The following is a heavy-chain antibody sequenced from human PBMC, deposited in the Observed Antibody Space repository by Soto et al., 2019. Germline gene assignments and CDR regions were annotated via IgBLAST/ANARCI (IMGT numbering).Heavy chain of an antibody. CDR2: TYYRSKWYN. CDR3: ARAIAVAGTRPLGRSNPYYYGMDV. Sequence: SQTLSLTCAISGDSVSSNSAAWNWIRQSPSRGLEWLGRTYYRSKWYNDYAVSVKSRITINPDTSKNQFSLQLNSVTPEDTAVYYCARAIAVAGTRPLGRSNPYYYGMDVWGQGTTVTV. D-gene: IGHD6-19*01. V-gene: IGHV6-1*01. CDR1: GDSVSSNSAA. J-gene: IGHJ6*02.